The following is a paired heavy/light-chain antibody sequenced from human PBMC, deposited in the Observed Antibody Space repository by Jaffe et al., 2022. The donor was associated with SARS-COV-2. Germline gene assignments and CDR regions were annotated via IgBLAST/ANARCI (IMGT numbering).Heavy chain of an antibody. CDR3: ASAEEDFGVVEKYYYGMDV. CDR2: IGSRSGDI. D-gene: IGHD3-3*01. V-gene: IGHV3-21*02. J-gene: IGHJ6*02. CDR1: GITFSSYS. Sequence: EVQLVESGGGLVKPGGSLRLSCVASGITFSSYSMNWVRQAPGKGLEWVSSIGSRSGDIDFADSVKGRVTISRDNARNSVYLHMNSLRAEDTAVYYCASAEEDFGVVEKYYYGMDVWGQGTTVTVSS.
Light chain of an antibody. V-gene: IGLV3-1*01. CDR2: QDT. Sequence: SYELTQPPSVSVSPGQTATITCSGDKLGDKYVCWYQLKPGQSPLLVIYQDTKRPSGIPERFSGSNSGNSATLTISGTQAVDEADYYCQAWDTSVVFGGGTKLTVL. CDR1: KLGDKY. CDR3: QAWDTSVV. J-gene: IGLJ3*02.